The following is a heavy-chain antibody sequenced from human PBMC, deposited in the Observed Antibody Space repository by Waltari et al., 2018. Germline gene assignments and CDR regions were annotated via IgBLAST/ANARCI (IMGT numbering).Heavy chain of an antibody. J-gene: IGHJ2*01. CDR2: ISGTGGIT. CDR3: ARAPVAGSWYFDL. Sequence: APGKGLELVSTISGTGGITSYEDSVEGRFTISRDNSKNTLYLQMNSLRAGDTAVYYCARAPVAGSWYFDLWGRGTLVTVSS. D-gene: IGHD6-19*01. V-gene: IGHV3-23*01.